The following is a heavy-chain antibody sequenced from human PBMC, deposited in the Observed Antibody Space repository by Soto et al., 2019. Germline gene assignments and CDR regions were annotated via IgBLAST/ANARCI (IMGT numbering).Heavy chain of an antibody. CDR2: IIPIFGTA. V-gene: IGHV1-69*13. CDR3: AREYTYGSNFFDC. D-gene: IGHD5-18*01. J-gene: IGHJ4*02. CDR1: GGTFSSYA. Sequence: ASVKVSCKASGGTFSSYAISWVRQAPGQGLEWMGGIIPIFGTANYAQKFQGRVTITADESTSTAYMELSSLRSEDTAVYYCAREYTYGSNFFDCWGQGALVTVSS.